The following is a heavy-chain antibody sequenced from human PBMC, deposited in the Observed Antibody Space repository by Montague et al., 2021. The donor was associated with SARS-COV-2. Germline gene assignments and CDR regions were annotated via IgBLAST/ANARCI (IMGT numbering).Heavy chain of an antibody. CDR1: GYSFTSYW. V-gene: IGHV5-10-1*01. CDR3: ARRSYSSSWYDD. Sequence: QSGAEVKKPGESLRISCKGSGYSFTSYWISWVRQMPGKGLEWMGRIDPSDSYTNYSPSFQGHVSISAHKSISTTYLQWSSLKASDTAMYYCARRSYSSSWYDDWGQGTLVTVSS. D-gene: IGHD6-13*01. CDR2: IDPSDSYT. J-gene: IGHJ5*02.